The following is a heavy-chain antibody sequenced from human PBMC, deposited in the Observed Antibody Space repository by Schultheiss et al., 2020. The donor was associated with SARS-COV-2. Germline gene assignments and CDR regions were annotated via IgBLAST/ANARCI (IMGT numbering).Heavy chain of an antibody. J-gene: IGHJ6*02. V-gene: IGHV3-64D*06. CDR3: VKGSGRFYVYYGMDV. CDR2: ISSNGGST. Sequence: GGSLRLSCSASGFTFSIYAMHWVRQAPGKGLEYVSTISSNGGSTYYADSVKGGFTISRDNSKNTLSLQMSSLRVEDTAVYYCVKGSGRFYVYYGMDVWGQGTTVTVAS. D-gene: IGHD1-26*01. CDR1: GFTFSIYA.